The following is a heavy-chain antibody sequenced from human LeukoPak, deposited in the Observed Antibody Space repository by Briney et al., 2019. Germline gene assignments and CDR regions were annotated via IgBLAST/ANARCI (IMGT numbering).Heavy chain of an antibody. J-gene: IGHJ4*02. CDR3: ARGNWNYPFDY. CDR1: GFTVSSNY. D-gene: IGHD1-7*01. CDR2: IYSGAST. Sequence: GGSLRLSCAASGFTVSSNYMSWVRQAPGKGLEWVSVIYSGASTYYADSVKGRFTISRDNSKNTLYLQMSSLRAEDTAVYYCARGNWNYPFDYWGQGTLVTVSS. V-gene: IGHV3-53*01.